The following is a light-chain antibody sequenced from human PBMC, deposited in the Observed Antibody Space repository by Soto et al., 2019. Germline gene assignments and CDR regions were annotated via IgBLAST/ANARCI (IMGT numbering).Light chain of an antibody. CDR1: SSDVGGYDY. J-gene: IGLJ2*01. Sequence: QSVLTQPASVSGSPGQSITISCTGTSSDVGGYDYVSWYQQHPGKAPKLMIYEVTSRPSGVSNRFSGSKSGNTASLTISGLQAEDEADYYCSSYTSSSTSVIFGGGTQLTVL. CDR3: SSYTSSSTSVI. V-gene: IGLV2-14*01. CDR2: EVT.